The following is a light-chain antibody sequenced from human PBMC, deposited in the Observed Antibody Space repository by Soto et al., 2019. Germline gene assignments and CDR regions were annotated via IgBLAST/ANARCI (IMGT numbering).Light chain of an antibody. Sequence: EIVLTQSPATLSLSPGERATLSCRASQSVSRYLAWYQQKPGQAPRLLIYDASNRATGIPVRFSGSGSGTDFALTISSLEPEDFAVYYCQQRSDWPWTFGHGTKVEIK. V-gene: IGKV3-11*01. J-gene: IGKJ1*01. CDR1: QSVSRY. CDR2: DAS. CDR3: QQRSDWPWT.